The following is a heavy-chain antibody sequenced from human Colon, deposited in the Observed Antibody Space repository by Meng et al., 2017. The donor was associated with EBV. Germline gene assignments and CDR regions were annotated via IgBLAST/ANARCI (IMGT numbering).Heavy chain of an antibody. D-gene: IGHD3-16*02. CDR1: GGSIGSYY. Sequence: QVQLQASGAGLVKPSEALSLTCTVSGGSIGSYYWSWIRQPPGKGLEWIGYIYYSGSTSYNPSLKSRATISVDTSKNQFSLKVSSVTAADTAVYYCARHFITWFDPWGQGTLVTVSS. CDR3: ARHFITWFDP. V-gene: IGHV4-59*08. CDR2: IYYSGST. J-gene: IGHJ5*02.